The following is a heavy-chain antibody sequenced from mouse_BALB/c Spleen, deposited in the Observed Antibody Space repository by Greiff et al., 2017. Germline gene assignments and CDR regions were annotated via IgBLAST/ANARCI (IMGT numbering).Heavy chain of an antibody. J-gene: IGHJ1*01. CDR1: GYTFTSYN. V-gene: IGHV1-12*01. D-gene: IGHD2-1*01. CDR3: ARRGGNYWYFDV. Sequence: QVQLQQPGAELVKPGASVKMSCKASGYTFTSYNMHWVKQTPGQGLEWIGAIYPGNGDTSYNQKFKGKATLTADKSSSAAYMQLSSLTSEDSAVYYCARRGGNYWYFDVWGAGTTGTVSS. CDR2: IYPGNGDT.